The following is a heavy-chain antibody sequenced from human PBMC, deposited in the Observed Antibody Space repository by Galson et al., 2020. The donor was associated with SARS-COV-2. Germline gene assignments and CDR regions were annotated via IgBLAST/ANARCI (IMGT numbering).Heavy chain of an antibody. CDR2: IGAGRST. D-gene: IGHD6-13*01. Sequence: GGSLRLSCAASGFNFSTYAMSWVHQAPGQGLEWVSAIGAGRSTYYADSVKGRFTISRDNSKNTLYLQMNSLRAEDTAVYYCAKKTPGAAPLDHWGQGALVTVSS. CDR1: GFNFSTYA. V-gene: IGHV3-23*01. J-gene: IGHJ4*02. CDR3: AKKTPGAAPLDH.